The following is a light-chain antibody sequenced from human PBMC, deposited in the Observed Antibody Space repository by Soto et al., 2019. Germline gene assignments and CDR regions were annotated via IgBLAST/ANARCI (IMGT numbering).Light chain of an antibody. V-gene: IGKV1-5*01. CDR2: DAS. J-gene: IGKJ1*01. CDR3: QQYNRYAVT. CDR1: QSASTF. Sequence: DIQMTQSPSSPSASFGDRVTITFRASQSASTFLAWYQQKPGQAPKLLIYDASTLQSGVPSRFSASGSGTEFALTISGLQPDDFAVYYCQQYNRYAVTFGQGTKVDI.